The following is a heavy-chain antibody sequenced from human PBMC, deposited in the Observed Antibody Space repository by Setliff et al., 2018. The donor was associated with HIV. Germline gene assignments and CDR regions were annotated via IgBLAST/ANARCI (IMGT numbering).Heavy chain of an antibody. CDR3: ARHRSYGDLNAFDI. V-gene: IGHV4-39*01. CDR2: IFYNGSA. CDR1: GGSLISDIYY. D-gene: IGHD3-10*01. J-gene: IGHJ3*02. Sequence: PSETLSLTCTVSGGSLISDIYYWGWIRQPPGKGLEWIGTIFYNGSAYYNPSLKSRVTISVDMSKNQFSLKLNSVTAADTAIYYCARHRSYGDLNAFDIWGRGTMVTVSS.